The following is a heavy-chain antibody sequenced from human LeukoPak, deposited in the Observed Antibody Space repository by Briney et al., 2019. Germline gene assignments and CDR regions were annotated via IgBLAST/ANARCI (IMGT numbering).Heavy chain of an antibody. CDR3: AKGQFWSGLDY. CDR2: ISGSGGST. V-gene: IGHV3-23*01. Sequence: PGGSLRLSCAASGFDFSTYAINWVRQAPGKGLEWVSAISGSGGSTYYADSVKGRFTISRDNSKNTLYLQMNSLRAEDTAVYYCAKGQFWSGLDYWGQGTLVTVSS. D-gene: IGHD3-3*01. CDR1: GFDFSTYA. J-gene: IGHJ4*02.